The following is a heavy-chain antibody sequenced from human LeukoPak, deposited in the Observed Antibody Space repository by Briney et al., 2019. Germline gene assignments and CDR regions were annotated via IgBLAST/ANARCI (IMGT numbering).Heavy chain of an antibody. J-gene: IGHJ4*02. V-gene: IGHV3-53*01. CDR1: GFTVSRNY. CDR3: ARDFEPYYYDSSGFMGY. D-gene: IGHD3-22*01. CDR2: IYSGGNT. Sequence: GGSLRLSCAASGFTVSRNYMSWVRQAPGKGLEWVSVIYSGGNTYYADSVKGRFTISRDNSKNTLYLQMNSLRAEDTAVYYCARDFEPYYYDSSGFMGYWGQGTLVTVSS.